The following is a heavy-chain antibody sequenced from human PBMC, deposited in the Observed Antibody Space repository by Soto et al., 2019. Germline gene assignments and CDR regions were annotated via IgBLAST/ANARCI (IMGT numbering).Heavy chain of an antibody. V-gene: IGHV4-31*03. CDR2: IYYSGST. D-gene: IGHD5-18*01. J-gene: IGHJ4*02. Sequence: TLSLTCTVSGGSISSGGYYWSWIRQHPGKGLEWIGYIYYSGSTYYNPSLKSRVTISVDTSKNQFSLKLSSVTAADTAVYYCARSGYSYGPNPILYWGQGTLVTIS. CDR1: GGSISSGGYY. CDR3: ARSGYSYGPNPILY.